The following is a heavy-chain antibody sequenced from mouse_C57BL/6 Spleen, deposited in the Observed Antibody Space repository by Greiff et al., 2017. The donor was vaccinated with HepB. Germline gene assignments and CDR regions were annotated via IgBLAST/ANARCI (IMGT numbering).Heavy chain of an antibody. CDR1: GFTFSDYG. CDR3: APGTPFAY. V-gene: IGHV5-17*01. D-gene: IGHD1-1*01. Sequence: ESGGGLVKPGGSLKLSCAASGFTFSDYGMHWVRQAPEKGPEWVAYISSGSSTIYYADTVKGRFTISRDNAKNTLFLQMTSLGSEDTAMYYCAPGTPFAYWGQGTLVTVSA. CDR2: ISSGSSTI. J-gene: IGHJ3*01.